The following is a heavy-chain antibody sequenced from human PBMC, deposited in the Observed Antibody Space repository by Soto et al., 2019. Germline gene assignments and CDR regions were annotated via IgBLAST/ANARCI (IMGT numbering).Heavy chain of an antibody. CDR1: GFTFDDYA. CDR2: ISWNSGSI. J-gene: IGHJ5*02. D-gene: IGHD4-17*01. V-gene: IGHV3-9*01. Sequence: GGSLRLSCAASGFTFDDYAMHWVRQAPGKGLEWVSGISWNSGSIGYADSVKGRFTISRDNAKNSPYLQMNSLRAEDTALYYCAKDHGPGTTAENWFDPWGKGTLVTVSS. CDR3: AKDHGPGTTAENWFDP.